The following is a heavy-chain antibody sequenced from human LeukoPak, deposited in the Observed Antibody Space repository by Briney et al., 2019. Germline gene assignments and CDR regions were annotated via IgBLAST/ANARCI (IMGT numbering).Heavy chain of an antibody. CDR1: GYTFTSYR. V-gene: IGHV1-18*04. J-gene: IGHJ4*02. CDR3: ARDGSGGSTYYFDY. D-gene: IGHD2-15*01. Sequence: ASVKVSCKASGYTFTSYRISWVRQAPGQGLEWMGWISAYNGNTNYAQKLQGRVTMTTDTSTSTAYMELRSLRSDDPAVYYCARDGSGGSTYYFDYWGQGTLVTVSS. CDR2: ISAYNGNT.